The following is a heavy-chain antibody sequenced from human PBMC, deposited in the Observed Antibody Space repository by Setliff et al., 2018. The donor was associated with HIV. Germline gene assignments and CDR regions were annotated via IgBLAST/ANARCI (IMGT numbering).Heavy chain of an antibody. Sequence: SETLSLTCTVSGGSTRTSGYYRGWIRQPPGKGREWIGSIYSSGSTYYNPSLKSRVSISVDTSKNQFSLKLRSVTAADTAVYYCATSAESGFGIHWGVFNIWGQGTRVTVSS. CDR2: IYSSGST. J-gene: IGHJ3*02. CDR1: GGSTRTSGYY. V-gene: IGHV4-39*01. CDR3: ATSAESGFGIHWGVFNI. D-gene: IGHD3-10*01.